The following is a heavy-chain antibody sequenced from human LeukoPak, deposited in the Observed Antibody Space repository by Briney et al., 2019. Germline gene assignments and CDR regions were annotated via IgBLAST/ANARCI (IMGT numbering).Heavy chain of an antibody. CDR1: GGSISSSSYY. J-gene: IGHJ4*02. CDR3: ARLKTTVVRVDYFDY. Sequence: SDTLSLTCTVSGGSISSSSYYWGWIRQPPGKGLEWIGSIYYSGSTYYNPSLKSRVTISVDTSKNQFSLKLSSVTAADTAVYYCARLKTTVVRVDYFDYWGQGTLVTVSS. D-gene: IGHD4-23*01. CDR2: IYYSGST. V-gene: IGHV4-39*01.